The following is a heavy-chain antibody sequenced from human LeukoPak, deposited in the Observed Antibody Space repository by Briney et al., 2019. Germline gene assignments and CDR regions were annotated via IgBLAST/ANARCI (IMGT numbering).Heavy chain of an antibody. CDR1: GGSISSYY. CDR2: IYTSGST. V-gene: IGHV4-4*09. CDR3: VRHLSAGRPAFDI. J-gene: IGHJ3*02. Sequence: SETLSLTCTVSGGSISSYYWSWIRQPPGKGLEWIGYIYTSGSTNYNPSLKSRVTISVDTSNNKFSLKLTSLTAADTAVYYCVRHLSAGRPAFDIWGQETMVTVSS. D-gene: IGHD2-15*01.